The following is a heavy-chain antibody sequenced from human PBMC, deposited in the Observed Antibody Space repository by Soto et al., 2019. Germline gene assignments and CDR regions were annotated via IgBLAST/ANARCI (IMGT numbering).Heavy chain of an antibody. J-gene: IGHJ5*02. D-gene: IGHD3-22*01. CDR2: IYYSGST. CDR1: GGSISSSSYY. V-gene: IGHV4-39*01. CDR3: ARLCAVVVAPRGWFDP. Sequence: QLQLQESGPGLVKPSETLSLTCTVSGGSISSSSYYWGWIRQPPGKGLAWMGSIYYSGSTCYNPSRNRRATISVDRSKNQYSLKLRSVAAADTAVDYCARLCAVVVAPRGWFDPWGQGTLVTVSS.